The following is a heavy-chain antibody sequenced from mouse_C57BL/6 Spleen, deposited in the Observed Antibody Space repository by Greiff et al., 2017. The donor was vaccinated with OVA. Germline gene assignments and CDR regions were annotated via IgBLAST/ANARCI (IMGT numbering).Heavy chain of an antibody. CDR1: GYSFTDYN. V-gene: IGHV1-39*01. CDR3: ARGPNYYSNYYAMDY. D-gene: IGHD1-1*01. CDR2: INPNYGTT. J-gene: IGHJ4*01. Sequence: EVQVVESGPELVKPGASVKISCKASGYSFTDYNMNWVKQSNGKSLEWIGVINPNYGTTSYNQKFKGKATLTVDQSSSTAYMQLNSLTSEDSAVYYCARGPNYYSNYYAMDYWGQGTSVTVSS.